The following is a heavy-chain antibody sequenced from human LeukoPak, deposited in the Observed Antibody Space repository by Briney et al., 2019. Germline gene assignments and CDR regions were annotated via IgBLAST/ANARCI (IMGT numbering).Heavy chain of an antibody. D-gene: IGHD6-19*01. CDR3: ARDSIAVAGNFDY. J-gene: IGHJ4*02. CDR2: ISSSGSTI. Sequence: QAGGSLRLSCAASGFTFSSYEMNWVRQAPGKGLGWVSYISSSGSTIYYADSVKGRFTISRDNAKNSLYLQMNSLRAEDTAVYYCARDSIAVAGNFDYWGQGTLVTVSS. CDR1: GFTFSSYE. V-gene: IGHV3-48*03.